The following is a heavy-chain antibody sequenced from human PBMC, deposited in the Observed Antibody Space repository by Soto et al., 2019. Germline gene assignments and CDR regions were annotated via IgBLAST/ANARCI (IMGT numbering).Heavy chain of an antibody. D-gene: IGHD6-13*01. Sequence: GESLKISCKGSGYSFTSYWISWVRQMPGKGLEWMGRIDPSDSYTNYSPSFQGHVTISADKSISTAYLQWSSLKASDTAMYYCARQNIAAAGTPGYYYGMDVWGQGTTVTVSS. V-gene: IGHV5-10-1*01. CDR2: IDPSDSYT. CDR3: ARQNIAAAGTPGYYYGMDV. J-gene: IGHJ6*02. CDR1: GYSFTSYW.